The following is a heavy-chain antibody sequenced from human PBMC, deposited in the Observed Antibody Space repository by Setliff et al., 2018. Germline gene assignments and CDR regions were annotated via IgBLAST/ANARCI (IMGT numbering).Heavy chain of an antibody. CDR1: GASISSGAYF. V-gene: IGHV4-31*02. J-gene: IGHJ4*02. CDR3: ARGRAGHSGH. CDR2: IYYSGNT. Sequence: SETLSLTCTVSGASISSGAYFWSWIRQHPGKGLEWIGYIYYSGNTYYNPSLKSRVTISVDTSKNQFSLKLSTVTAADTAVYYCARGRAGHSGHWGQGTLVTVSS. D-gene: IGHD6-19*01.